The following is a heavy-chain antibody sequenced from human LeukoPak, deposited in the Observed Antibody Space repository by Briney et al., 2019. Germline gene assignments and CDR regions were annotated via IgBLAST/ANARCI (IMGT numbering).Heavy chain of an antibody. D-gene: IGHD3-16*01. CDR3: AKDIFGVGYLHCPGGCPDY. J-gene: IGHJ4*02. V-gene: IGHV3-23*01. CDR2: ISGSGDKK. CDR1: GFTFSSNA. Sequence: GGSLRLSCATSGFTFSSNAMNWVRQAPGKGLEWVSEISGSGDKKYYADSVKGRFTISRDNSKNTLYLQMNSLRAEDTALYYCAKDIFGVGYLHCPGGCPDYWGQGTLVTV.